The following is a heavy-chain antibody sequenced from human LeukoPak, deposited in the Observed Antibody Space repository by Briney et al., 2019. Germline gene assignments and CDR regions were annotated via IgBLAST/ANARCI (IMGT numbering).Heavy chain of an antibody. CDR3: ARDRTRVVPAGYYYYYYMDV. J-gene: IGHJ6*03. CDR2: INSDGSST. CDR1: GFTFSSYW. D-gene: IGHD2-2*01. Sequence: GGSLRLSCAASGFTFSSYWMHWVRQAPGKGLVWVSRINSDGSSTSYADSVKGRFTISRDNAKNTLYLQMNSLRAEDTAVYYCARDRTRVVPAGYYYYYYMDVWGKGTTVTVSS. V-gene: IGHV3-74*01.